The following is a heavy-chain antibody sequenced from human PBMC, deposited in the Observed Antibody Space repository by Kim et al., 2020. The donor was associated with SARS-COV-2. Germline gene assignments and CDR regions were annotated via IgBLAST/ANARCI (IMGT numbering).Heavy chain of an antibody. CDR3: AKDRVPATAIPGYYFDY. Sequence: GGSLRLSCAASGFTFSSYAMSWVRQAPGKGLEWVSAISGSGGSTYYADSVKGRFTISRDNSKNTLYLQMNSLRAEDTAVYYCAKDRVPATAIPGYYFDYWGQGTLVTVSS. D-gene: IGHD2-2*02. V-gene: IGHV3-23*01. CDR2: ISGSGGST. J-gene: IGHJ4*02. CDR1: GFTFSSYA.